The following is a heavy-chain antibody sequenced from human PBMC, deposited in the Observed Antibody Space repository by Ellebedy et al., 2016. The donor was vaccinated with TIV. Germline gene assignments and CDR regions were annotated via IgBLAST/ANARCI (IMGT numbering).Heavy chain of an antibody. CDR3: TRSAGDGSGSDWYYFDY. V-gene: IGHV3-21*01. J-gene: IGHJ4*02. CDR2: ISNSGSRI. CDR1: GFSFSGYS. Sequence: GGSLRLXXGVSGFSFSGYSMNWVRQAPGKGLEWVSSISNSGSRIYYADSVRGRFTISRDNAKNSLFLQMNSLRAEDTAMYYCTRSAGDGSGSDWYYFDYWGQGTRVTVSS. D-gene: IGHD3-10*01.